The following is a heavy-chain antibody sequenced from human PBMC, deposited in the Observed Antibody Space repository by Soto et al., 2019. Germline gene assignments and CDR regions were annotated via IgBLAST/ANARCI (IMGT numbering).Heavy chain of an antibody. D-gene: IGHD2-2*01. CDR1: GFTFSNAW. V-gene: IGHV3-15*01. Sequence: GESLKISCAASGFTFSNAWMSWVRQAPGKGLEWVGRIKSKTDGGTTDYAAPVKGRFTISRDDSKNTLYLQMNSLKTEDTAVYYCTTQNRCSSTSCYAFDIWGQGTMVTVSS. J-gene: IGHJ3*02. CDR2: IKSKTDGGTT. CDR3: TTQNRCSSTSCYAFDI.